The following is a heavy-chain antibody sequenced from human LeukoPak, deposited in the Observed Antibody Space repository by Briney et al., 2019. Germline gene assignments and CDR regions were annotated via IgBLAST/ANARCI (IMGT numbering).Heavy chain of an antibody. V-gene: IGHV4-59*08. CDR2: IYDSGTT. D-gene: IGHD4-23*01. CDR3: ARALDDYGGNSEGYFDY. Sequence: SETLSLTCTVSGGSFGNYYWIWIRQPPGKGLEWIGYIYDSGTTNYNPSLKSRVTISVDTAKNQFSLKLSSVTAADTAVYYCARALDDYGGNSEGYFDYWGQGTLVAVSS. J-gene: IGHJ4*02. CDR1: GGSFGNYY.